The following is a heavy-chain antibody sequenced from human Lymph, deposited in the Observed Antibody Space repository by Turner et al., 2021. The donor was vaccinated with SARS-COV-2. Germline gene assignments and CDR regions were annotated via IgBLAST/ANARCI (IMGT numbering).Heavy chain of an antibody. CDR3: AKGRRFGMDV. CDR1: GFTFDEYV. V-gene: IGHV3-9*01. Sequence: EVPLVESGGGLVQPGRSLILSCAASGFTFDEYVMHWVRQAPGKGLEWVSGISWNSGSIGYADSVKGRFTISRDNAKNSLYLQMNSLRAEDTALYYCAKGRRFGMDVWGQGTTVTVSS. J-gene: IGHJ6*02. CDR2: ISWNSGSI.